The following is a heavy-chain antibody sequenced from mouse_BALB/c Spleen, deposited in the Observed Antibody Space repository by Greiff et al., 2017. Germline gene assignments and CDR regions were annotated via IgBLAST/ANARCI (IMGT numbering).Heavy chain of an antibody. CDR2: ISNGGGST. V-gene: IGHV5-12-2*01. Sequence: EVKLVESGGGLVQPGGSLKLSCAASGFTFSSYTMSWVRQTPEKRLEWVAYISNGGGSTYYPDTVKGRFTISRDNAKNTLYLQMSSLKSEDTAMYYCARLYYDYVYFDYWGQGTTLTVSS. J-gene: IGHJ2*01. D-gene: IGHD2-4*01. CDR1: GFTFSSYT. CDR3: ARLYYDYVYFDY.